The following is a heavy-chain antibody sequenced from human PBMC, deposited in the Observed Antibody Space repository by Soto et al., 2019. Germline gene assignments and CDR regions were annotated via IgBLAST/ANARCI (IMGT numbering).Heavy chain of an antibody. CDR3: ARQYGSSPYYFEY. CDR1: GGSISSSNYY. Sequence: QLQLQESGPGLVKPAETLSLTCTVSGGSISSSNYYWGWIRQPPGKGLEWIGSVYYSGSTYYNPSLKSRVTIFVDTSKNQFSLKLSSVTAADTAVFYCARQYGSSPYYFEYWGQGTLVTVSS. V-gene: IGHV4-39*01. D-gene: IGHD6-6*01. CDR2: VYYSGST. J-gene: IGHJ4*02.